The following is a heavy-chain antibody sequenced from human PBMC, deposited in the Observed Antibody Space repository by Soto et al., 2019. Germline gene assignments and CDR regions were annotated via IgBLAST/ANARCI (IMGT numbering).Heavy chain of an antibody. J-gene: IGHJ5*02. D-gene: IGHD6-13*01. V-gene: IGHV2-5*02. CDR3: AHSQIAADRSNWFDP. Sequence: SGPTLVKPTQTLTLTCTFSGFSLSTSGVGVGWIRQPPGKALEWLALIYWDDDKLYSPSLKSRLTITKDTSKNQVVLTMTNMDPVDTATYYCAHSQIAADRSNWFDPWGQGTLVTVSS. CDR1: GFSLSTSGVG. CDR2: IYWDDDK.